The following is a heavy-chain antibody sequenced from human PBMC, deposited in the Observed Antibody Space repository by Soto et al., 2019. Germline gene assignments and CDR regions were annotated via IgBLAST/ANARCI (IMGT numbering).Heavy chain of an antibody. Sequence: SVKVSCKASGGTFSSYTISWVRQAPGQGLEWMGRIIPILGIANYAQKFQGRVTITADKSTSTAYMELSSLRSEETAVYYCARSTRPADNWSDPWGQGTLVTVSS. D-gene: IGHD6-6*01. V-gene: IGHV1-69*02. CDR1: GGTFSSYT. J-gene: IGHJ5*02. CDR2: IIPILGIA. CDR3: ARSTRPADNWSDP.